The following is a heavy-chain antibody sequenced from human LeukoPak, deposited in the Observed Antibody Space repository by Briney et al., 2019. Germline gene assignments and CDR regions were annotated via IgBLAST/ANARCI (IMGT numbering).Heavy chain of an antibody. CDR1: GYSISSGYY. J-gene: IGHJ4*02. CDR2: IYHSGST. Sequence: SETLSFTCTVSGYSISSGYYWGWIRQPPGKGLEWIGSIYHSGSTYYNPSLKSRVTISVDTSKNQFSLKLSSVTAADTAVYYCARTLDYYDSSGYDDYWGQGTLVTVSS. V-gene: IGHV4-38-2*02. CDR3: ARTLDYYDSSGYDDY. D-gene: IGHD3-22*01.